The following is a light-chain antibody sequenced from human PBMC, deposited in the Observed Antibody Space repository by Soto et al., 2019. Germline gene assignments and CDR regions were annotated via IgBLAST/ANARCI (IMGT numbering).Light chain of an antibody. V-gene: IGKV1-39*01. J-gene: IGKJ2*01. CDR3: QESFSPLYT. CDR1: QTIHNF. CDR2: AAS. Sequence: DIQLTQSPSSLSASVGDRVTITCRASQTIHNFLNWYQQTPGKAPKLLIYAASNLRGGVPSRFSGGGSGTDFTLTINSLQPEDFATYYCQESFSPLYTFCRGTMLDI.